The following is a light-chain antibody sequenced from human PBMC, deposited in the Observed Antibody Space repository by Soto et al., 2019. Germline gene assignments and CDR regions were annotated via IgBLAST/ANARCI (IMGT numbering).Light chain of an antibody. CDR2: DVT. Sequence: QSALTQPASVSGSPGQSITISCTGTSSDVGGYNYVSWYQQHPGKAPKLMIYDVTHRPSGVSNRFSGSKSGNTASLTISGHQAEDEADYYCSSYASSSTPVFGGGTKVTVL. CDR3: SSYASSSTPV. V-gene: IGLV2-14*01. CDR1: SSDVGGYNY. J-gene: IGLJ2*01.